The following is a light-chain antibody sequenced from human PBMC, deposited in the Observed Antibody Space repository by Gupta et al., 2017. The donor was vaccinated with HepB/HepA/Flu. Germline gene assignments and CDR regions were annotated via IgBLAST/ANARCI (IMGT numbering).Light chain of an antibody. V-gene: IGKV3-20*01. CDR2: GAS. CDR1: QSVSINY. J-gene: IGKJ1*01. Sequence: EIVLTQSPGTLSLSPGERATLSCRASQSVSINYLAWYQQKPGQAPSLLIYGASSRATGIPDRFSGSGSGTDFTLTISRLEPEDFAVYYCQQYGRSPWTFGYGTKVEIK. CDR3: QQYGRSPWT.